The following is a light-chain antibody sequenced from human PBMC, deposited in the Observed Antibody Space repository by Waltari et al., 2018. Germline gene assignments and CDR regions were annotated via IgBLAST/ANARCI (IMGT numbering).Light chain of an antibody. CDR3: ATWDDRMNGHWV. CDR2: RND. Sequence: QSVLTQSPSASGTPGPRVTIPCSGSSSNIGDNVVHWYQQLPGKAPKLLIYRNDQRPSGVPDRFSASKSGTSASLAISGLQSEDEADYYCATWDDRMNGHWVFGGGTKVTVL. J-gene: IGLJ3*02. CDR1: SSNIGDNV. V-gene: IGLV1-44*01.